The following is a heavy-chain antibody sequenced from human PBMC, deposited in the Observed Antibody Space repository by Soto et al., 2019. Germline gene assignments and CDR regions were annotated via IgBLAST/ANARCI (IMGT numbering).Heavy chain of an antibody. CDR2: ISSSSSYI. J-gene: IGHJ4*02. D-gene: IGHD2-8*01. CDR3: ARETYCTNGVCYSEHFDY. Sequence: GESLKISCAASGFTFSSYSMNWVRQAPGKGLEWVSSISSSSSYIYYADSVKGRFTISRDNAKNSLYLQMNSLRAEDTAVYYCARETYCTNGVCYSEHFDYWGQGTLVTVSS. V-gene: IGHV3-21*01. CDR1: GFTFSSYS.